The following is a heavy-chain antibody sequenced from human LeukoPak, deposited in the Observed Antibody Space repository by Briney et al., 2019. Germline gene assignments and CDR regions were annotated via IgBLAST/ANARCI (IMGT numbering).Heavy chain of an antibody. J-gene: IGHJ4*02. CDR2: ISGSGGST. Sequence: GGSLRVSCAVSGFTISSYAMSWVRQAPGKGLEWVSAISGSGGSTYYADSVKGRFTISRDNSKNTLYLQMNSLRAEDTAVYYCAKEMYSWFGESPCSYWGQGTLVTVSS. V-gene: IGHV3-23*01. CDR3: AKEMYSWFGESPCSY. D-gene: IGHD3-10*01. CDR1: GFTISSYA.